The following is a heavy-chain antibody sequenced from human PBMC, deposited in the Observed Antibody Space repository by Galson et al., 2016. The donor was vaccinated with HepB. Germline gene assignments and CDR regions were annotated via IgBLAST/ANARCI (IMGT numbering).Heavy chain of an antibody. CDR1: GDSVSSKDAA. CDR2: TYYRSKWYS. V-gene: IGHV6-1*01. CDR3: ARDRATWDGQTTGSFDY. Sequence: CAISGDSVSSKDAAWNWIRQSPSRGLEWLGRTYYRSKWYSNYAVSMKSRITINADTSKNQISLQLNSVTPEDTAVYYCARDRATWDGQTTGSFDYWGKGSLVTVSS. J-gene: IGHJ4*02. D-gene: IGHD5-24*01.